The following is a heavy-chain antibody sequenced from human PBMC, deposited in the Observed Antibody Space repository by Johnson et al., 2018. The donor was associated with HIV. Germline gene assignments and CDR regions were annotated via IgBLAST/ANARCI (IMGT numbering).Heavy chain of an antibody. CDR1: GFTFDNYG. V-gene: IGHV3-20*04. J-gene: IGHJ3*02. D-gene: IGHD6-13*01. CDR2: INWDGGSK. CDR3: ARVRAAAVSDAFDI. Sequence: VHLVESGGGVVRPGGSLRLSCAASGFTFDNYGMSWVRLVPGKGLEWISGINWDGGSKTYADAGKGRFTISRDNAKNSLYLQMNSLRADDTAWYYCARVRAAAVSDAFDIRGQGTMVTVSS.